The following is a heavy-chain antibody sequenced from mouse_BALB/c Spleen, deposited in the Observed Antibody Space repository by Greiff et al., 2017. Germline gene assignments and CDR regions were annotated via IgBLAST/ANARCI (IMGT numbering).Heavy chain of an antibody. D-gene: IGHD4-1*01. CDR1: GYTFTSYN. V-gene: IGHV1-12*01. CDR3: ASWEGAWFAY. CDR2: IYPGNGDT. Sequence: LHQPGAELVKPGASVKMSCKASGYTFTSYNMHWVKQTPGQGLEWIGAIYPGNGDTSYNQKFKGKATLTADKSSSTAYMQLSSLTSEDSAVYYCASWEGAWFAYWAKGLWSLSLQ. J-gene: IGHJ3*01.